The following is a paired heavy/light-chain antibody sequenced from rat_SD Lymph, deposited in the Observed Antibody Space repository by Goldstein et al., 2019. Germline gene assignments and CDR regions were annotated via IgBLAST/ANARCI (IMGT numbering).Heavy chain of an antibody. CDR2: ILPWNGVT. Sequence: QVQLQQSGTELVKPGSSLKLSCKASGYTFTDYAMQWVKQRPGQGLEWIGYILPWNGVTDYNQKFKGKATLTVDTSSNTAYMELSRLTSDDSVVYYCARAVGEGVMDAWGQGASVTVSS. CDR3: ARAVGEGVMDA. CDR1: GYTFTDYA. J-gene: IGHJ4*01. V-gene: IGHV1-42*01. D-gene: IGHD5-1*01.
Light chain of an antibody. CDR1: EGVNSY. CDR3: QQSWNDFT. J-gene: IGKJ4*01. CDR2: KAS. Sequence: DTVLTQSPALAVSPGERVSISCRASEGVNSYMHWYQQKPGQQPKLLIYKASNLASGVPARFSGSGSGTDFTLTIDPVEADDTATYFCQQSWNDFTFGSGTKLEIK. V-gene: IGKV3S11*01.